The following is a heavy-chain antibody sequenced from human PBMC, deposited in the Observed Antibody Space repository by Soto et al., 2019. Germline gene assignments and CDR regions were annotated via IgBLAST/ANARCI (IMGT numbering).Heavy chain of an antibody. J-gene: IGHJ4*02. CDR2: IWYDGSNK. V-gene: IGHV3-33*03. D-gene: IGHD2-15*01. CDR1: GFIFNEYG. Sequence: QVQLVESGGGVVQPGRSLRLSCAASGFIFNEYGMHWVRQAPGKGLEWVAVIWYDGSNKYYADSVKGRFTFSRDNSKNTMSLQMNRLRVEDTAVYYCARWGCSGSNCNLNQRSFDLWGQGTPVTVSS. CDR3: ARWGCSGSNCNLNQRSFDL.